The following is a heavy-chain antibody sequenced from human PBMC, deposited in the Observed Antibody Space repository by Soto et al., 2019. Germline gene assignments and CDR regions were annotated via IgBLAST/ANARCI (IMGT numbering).Heavy chain of an antibody. J-gene: IGHJ3*02. V-gene: IGHV3-30*18. CDR2: ISLDGSKE. D-gene: IGHD6-19*01. CDR3: AKDRAVAGRGGAFDI. CDR1: GFTLSSYG. Sequence: GGSLRLSCAASGFTLSSYGMHWVRQAPGKGLEWVALISLDGSKEYYADSVKGRFPISRDNSKNTLYLQMNSLRGEDTAVYYCAKDRAVAGRGGAFDIWGQGTMVTVS.